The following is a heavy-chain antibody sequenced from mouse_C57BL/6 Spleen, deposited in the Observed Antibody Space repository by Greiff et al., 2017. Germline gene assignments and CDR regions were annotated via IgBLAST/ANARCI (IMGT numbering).Heavy chain of an antibody. D-gene: IGHD2-3*01. CDR3: ARGDDGPYGFAY. CDR1: GYTFTSYW. Sequence: QVQLQQPGAELVMPGASVKLSCKASGYTFTSYWMHWVKQRPGQGLEWIGEIDPSDSYTNYNQKFKGKSTLTVDKSSSTAYMQLSSLTSEDSAVYYCARGDDGPYGFAYWGQGTLVTVSA. J-gene: IGHJ3*01. CDR2: IDPSDSYT. V-gene: IGHV1-69*01.